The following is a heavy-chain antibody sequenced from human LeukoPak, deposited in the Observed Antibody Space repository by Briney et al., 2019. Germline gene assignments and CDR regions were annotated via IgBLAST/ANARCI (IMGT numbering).Heavy chain of an antibody. CDR3: ARVDHSSGYYPIPY. J-gene: IGHJ4*02. D-gene: IGHD3-22*01. CDR2: IYSGGST. Sequence: PGGSLRLSCAASGFTVSSNYMSWVRQAPGKGLEWVSVIYSGGSTYYADSVKGRFTISRDNSKNTLYLQMNSLRAEDTAVYYCARVDHSSGYYPIPYWGQGTLVTVSS. CDR1: GFTVSSNY. V-gene: IGHV3-53*01.